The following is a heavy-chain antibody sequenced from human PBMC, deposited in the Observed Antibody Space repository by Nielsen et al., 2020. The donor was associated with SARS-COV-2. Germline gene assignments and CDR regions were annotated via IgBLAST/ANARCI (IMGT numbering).Heavy chain of an antibody. D-gene: IGHD6-19*01. J-gene: IGHJ6*02. CDR1: GYTLTELS. CDR3: ARSSYSSGWYPPDGYGMDV. V-gene: IGHV1-24*01. Sequence: ASVKVSCKVSGYTLTELSMHWVRQAPGKGLEWMRGFDPEDGETIYAQKFQGRVTMTRNTSISTAYMELSSLRSEDTAVYYCARSSYSSGWYPPDGYGMDVWGQGTTVTVSS. CDR2: FDPEDGET.